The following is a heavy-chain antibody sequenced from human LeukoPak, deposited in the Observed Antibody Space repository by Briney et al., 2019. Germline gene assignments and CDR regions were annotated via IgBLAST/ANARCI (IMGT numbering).Heavy chain of an antibody. CDR3: ARGLSAIVY. Sequence: SETLSLTCTVSGGSISSSSYYWGWIRQPPGKGLEWIGSIYYSGSTYYNPSLKSRVTISVDTSKNQFSLKLSSVTAADTAVYYCARGLSAIVYWGQGTLVTVSS. CDR2: IYYSGST. J-gene: IGHJ4*02. V-gene: IGHV4-39*01. CDR1: GGSISSSSYY. D-gene: IGHD2-15*01.